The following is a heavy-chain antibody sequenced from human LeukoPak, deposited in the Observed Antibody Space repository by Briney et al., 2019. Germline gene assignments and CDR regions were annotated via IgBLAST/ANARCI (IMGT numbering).Heavy chain of an antibody. CDR1: GYTFTSYG. CDR3: ARGGRLRYFDWLLSPDAFDI. J-gene: IGHJ3*02. CDR2: ISAYNGNT. D-gene: IGHD3-9*01. V-gene: IGHV1-18*01. Sequence: ASVNVSCKASGYTFTSYGISWVRQAPGQGLEWMGWISAYNGNTNYAQKLQGRVTMTTDTSTSTAYVELRSLRSDDTAVYYCARGGRLRYFDWLLSPDAFDIWGQGTMVTVSS.